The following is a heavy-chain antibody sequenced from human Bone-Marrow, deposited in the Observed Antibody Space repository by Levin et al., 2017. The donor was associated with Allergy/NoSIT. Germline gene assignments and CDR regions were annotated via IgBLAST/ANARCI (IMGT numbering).Heavy chain of an antibody. Sequence: SQTLSLTCTVSGESVSSSGFYWTWIRQYPGKGLEWIGHIYYPGNTSYNPSLKSRVSISEDRSKNQFSLKLDSVTAADTAVYYCARESVYYGSGSWIDCWGQGALVTVSS. CDR1: GESVSSSGFY. CDR2: IYYPGNT. J-gene: IGHJ4*02. V-gene: IGHV4-31*02. D-gene: IGHD3-10*01. CDR3: ARESVYYGSGSWIDC.